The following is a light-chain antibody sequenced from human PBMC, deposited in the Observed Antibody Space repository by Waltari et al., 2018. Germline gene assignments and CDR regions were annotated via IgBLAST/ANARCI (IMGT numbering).Light chain of an antibody. CDR2: WAS. CDR1: QSLLYSSNNKNY. Sequence: DIVMTQSPESLPLSLGERATINCWSSQSLLYSSNNKNYLAWYQQKPGQPPKLLIYWASTRESGVPDRFSGSGSGTDFTFTISSLQAEDVAVYYCQQYFSSPLTFGGGTKVEIK. J-gene: IGKJ4*01. CDR3: QQYFSSPLT. V-gene: IGKV4-1*01.